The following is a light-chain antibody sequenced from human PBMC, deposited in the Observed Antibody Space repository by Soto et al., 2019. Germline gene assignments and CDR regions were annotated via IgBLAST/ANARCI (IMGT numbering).Light chain of an antibody. Sequence: EIVLTQSPGTLSLSPGERATLSCRASQSFSSNYLAWYQQKPGQAPRLIIYGASSRATGIPDRFSGSGSGTDLTLTISRLEPEDFAVNYCQQYDSSRTFGQGTKVEIK. CDR1: QSFSSNY. CDR2: GAS. V-gene: IGKV3-20*01. CDR3: QQYDSSRT. J-gene: IGKJ1*01.